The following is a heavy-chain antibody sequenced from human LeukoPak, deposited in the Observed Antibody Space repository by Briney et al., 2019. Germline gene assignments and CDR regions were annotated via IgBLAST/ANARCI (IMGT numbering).Heavy chain of an antibody. CDR1: GFTFSSYA. J-gene: IGHJ4*02. V-gene: IGHV3-53*01. CDR2: IYSGGST. D-gene: IGHD3-3*01. CDR3: ARVLRIGGYYFDY. Sequence: GGSLRLSCAASGFTFSSYAMSWVRQAPGKGLEWVSVIYSGGSTYYADSVKGRFTISRDNSKNTLYLQMNSLRAEDTAVYYCARVLRIGGYYFDYWGQGTLVTVSS.